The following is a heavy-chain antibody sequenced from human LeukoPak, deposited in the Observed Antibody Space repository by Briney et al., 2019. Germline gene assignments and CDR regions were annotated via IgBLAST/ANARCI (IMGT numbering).Heavy chain of an antibody. CDR1: GFTFDDYG. D-gene: IGHD3-22*01. J-gene: IGHJ4*02. V-gene: IGHV3-20*04. CDR3: AKDRTLYSSGYFDY. Sequence: PGGSLRLSCAASGFTFDDYGMSWVRQVPGKGLEWVSGINWNGGSTGYADSVKGRFTISRDNSKNTLYLQMNSLRAEDTAVYYCAKDRTLYSSGYFDYWGQGTLVTVSS. CDR2: INWNGGST.